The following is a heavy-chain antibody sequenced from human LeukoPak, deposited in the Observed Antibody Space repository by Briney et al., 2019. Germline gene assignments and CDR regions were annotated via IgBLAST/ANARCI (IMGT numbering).Heavy chain of an antibody. CDR1: GGSISSYY. J-gene: IGHJ6*03. CDR2: IYYSGGT. CDR3: ARSVEGCCSGGSCYSYYYYMDV. V-gene: IGHV4-59*01. Sequence: SETLSLTCTVSGGSISSYYWRWIRQPPGKGLEWIGYIYYSGGTNYNPSLKSRVTISVDTSKNQFSLKLSSVTAADTAVYYCARSVEGCCSGGSCYSYYYYMDVWGKGTTVTVSS. D-gene: IGHD2-15*01.